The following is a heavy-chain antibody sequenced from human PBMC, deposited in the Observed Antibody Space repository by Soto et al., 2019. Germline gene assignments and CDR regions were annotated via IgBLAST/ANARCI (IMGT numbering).Heavy chain of an antibody. J-gene: IGHJ4*02. D-gene: IGHD5-12*01. CDR1: GFIFSSFA. CDR3: ARVPVRRYGGYDY. CDR2: ISYDGSNV. Sequence: QVQLVESGGDVVQPGRSLRLSCAASGFIFSSFAMHWVRQAPGKGLEWVAFISYDGSNVYYADSVKGRFTVSRDNSDNTLYLHMSFLRAEDTAVYHCARVPVRRYGGYDYWGQGTLVTVS. V-gene: IGHV3-30-3*01.